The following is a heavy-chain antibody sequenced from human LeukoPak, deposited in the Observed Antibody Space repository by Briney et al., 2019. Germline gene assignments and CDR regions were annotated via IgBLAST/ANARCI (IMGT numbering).Heavy chain of an antibody. D-gene: IGHD3-10*01. CDR2: IKQDGSEK. V-gene: IGHV3-7*03. J-gene: IGHJ4*02. CDR1: GFTFSSYW. Sequence: PGGSLRLSCAASGFTFSSYWMSWVRQAPGKGLEWVANIKQDGSEKYYVDSVKGRFTISRDNAKNSLYLQMNSLRAEDTAVYYCARESRAWRVRGATDYWGQGTLVTVSS. CDR3: ARESRAWRVRGATDY.